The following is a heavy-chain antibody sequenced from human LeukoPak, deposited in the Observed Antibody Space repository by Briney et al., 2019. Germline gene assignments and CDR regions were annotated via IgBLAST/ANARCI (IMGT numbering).Heavy chain of an antibody. V-gene: IGHV3-66*01. CDR3: ARDSPRTGGGGSHFDY. CDR1: GFTVSSNC. Sequence: GGSLRLSCAASGFTVSSNCVNWVRQAPGKGLKWVSVICSGGGTNYADSVKGRFTISRDNSKNTLYLQMNSLRAEDTAVYYCARDSPRTGGGGSHFDYWGQGTLSPSPQ. J-gene: IGHJ4*02. D-gene: IGHD1-1*01. CDR2: ICSGGGT.